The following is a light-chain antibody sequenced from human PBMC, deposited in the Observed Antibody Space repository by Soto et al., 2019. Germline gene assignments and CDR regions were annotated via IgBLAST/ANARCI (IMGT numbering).Light chain of an antibody. V-gene: IGLV2-14*01. CDR1: SSDVGGYNY. Sequence: QSALTQPASVSGSPGQSITISCTGTSSDVGGYNYVSWYQQHPGKAPKLMIYEVSNRPSGVSNRFSGSKSGNTASLTISGLQDDDEADYYCSSYTSSSTIGVFGGGTKLTVL. J-gene: IGLJ2*01. CDR2: EVS. CDR3: SSYTSSSTIGV.